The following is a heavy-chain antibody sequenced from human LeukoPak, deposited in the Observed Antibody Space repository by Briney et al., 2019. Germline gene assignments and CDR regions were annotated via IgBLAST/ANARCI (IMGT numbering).Heavy chain of an antibody. CDR3: AKSWGYSYGSSYGMDV. CDR2: ISGSGGST. Sequence: GGSLRLSCAASGFTFSSYAMSWVRQAPGKGLEWVSAISGSGGSTYYADSVKGRFTISRDNSKNTLYLQVNSLRAEDTAVYYCAKSWGYSYGSSYGMDVWGQGTTVTVSS. J-gene: IGHJ6*02. D-gene: IGHD5-18*01. V-gene: IGHV3-23*01. CDR1: GFTFSSYA.